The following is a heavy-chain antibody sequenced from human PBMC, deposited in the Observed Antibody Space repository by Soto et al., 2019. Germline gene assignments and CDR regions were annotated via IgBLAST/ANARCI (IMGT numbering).Heavy chain of an antibody. CDR2: LSGSGVST. CDR3: AKIQSRFFYASTGYYPFDY. D-gene: IGHD3-22*01. Sequence: GGSLRLSCVASGFPFSNYAMTWVRQAPGKGLEWVSALSGSGVSTYYADSVMGRFTISRDNSKNTVYLQMNSLRAEDTAVYYCAKIQSRFFYASTGYYPFDYWGQGTLVTVSS. J-gene: IGHJ4*01. CDR1: GFPFSNYA. V-gene: IGHV3-23*01.